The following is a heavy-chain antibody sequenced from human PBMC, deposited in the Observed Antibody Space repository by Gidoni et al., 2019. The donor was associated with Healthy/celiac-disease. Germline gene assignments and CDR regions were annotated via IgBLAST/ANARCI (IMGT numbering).Heavy chain of an antibody. CDR3: ARGTDGYNGYFDI. CDR1: GFTFSDDY. V-gene: IGHV3-11*06. CDR2: IISSSSYT. J-gene: IGHJ3*02. D-gene: IGHD5-12*01. Sequence: QMQLVESGGGLVKPGGTLRLSCAASGFTFSDDYMSWIRHAPGKGMELVSYIISSSSYTNYADFVKGRFTISRDNAKNSLYFQMNSLRAEDTAVYYCARGTDGYNGYFDIWGQGTMVTVSS.